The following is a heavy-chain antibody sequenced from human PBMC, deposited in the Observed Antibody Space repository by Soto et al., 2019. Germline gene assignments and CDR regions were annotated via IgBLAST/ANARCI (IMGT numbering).Heavy chain of an antibody. V-gene: IGHV3-74*01. D-gene: IGHD6-19*01. J-gene: IGHJ4*02. CDR3: ARRGAVAGLHY. CDR2: INSDGSST. CDR1: GFTFSSYW. Sequence: EVQLVESGGGLVQPGGSLRVSCAASGFTFSSYWMHWVRQAPGKGLVWVSRINSDGSSTSYADSVKGRFTISRDNAKNTRYLQMISLRAEDTAIYYCARRGAVAGLHYWGQGTLVTVSS.